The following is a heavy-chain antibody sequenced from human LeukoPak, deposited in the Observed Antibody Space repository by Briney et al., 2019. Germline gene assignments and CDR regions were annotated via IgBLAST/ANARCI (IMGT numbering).Heavy chain of an antibody. CDR2: INTDGRTT. D-gene: IGHD2-2*02. CDR3: ARDNTYMFDY. CDR1: GFSFSSYW. V-gene: IGHV3-74*01. J-gene: IGHJ4*02. Sequence: GGSLRLSCAASGFSFSSYWMNWVRQAPGKGLVWVAHINTDGRTTTYADSVKGRFTVARDNAKNTLYLEMNRLRAEDTAVYCCARDNTYMFDYWGQGTQVTVSS.